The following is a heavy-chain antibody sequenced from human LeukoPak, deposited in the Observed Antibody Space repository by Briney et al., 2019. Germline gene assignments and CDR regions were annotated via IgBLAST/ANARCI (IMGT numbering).Heavy chain of an antibody. D-gene: IGHD5-24*01. V-gene: IGHV3-21*01. CDR2: ITGSSTYI. CDR3: AREDAGSRDGYNTPNDY. J-gene: IGHJ4*02. Sequence: PGGSLRLSCAVSGFTFSSYTMNWVRQAPGKGLEWVSSITGSSTYIYSADSVKGRFTISRDKAKNSLYLQMYNLGAEDTAVYYCAREDAGSRDGYNTPNDYWGQGTLVTVSS. CDR1: GFTFSSYT.